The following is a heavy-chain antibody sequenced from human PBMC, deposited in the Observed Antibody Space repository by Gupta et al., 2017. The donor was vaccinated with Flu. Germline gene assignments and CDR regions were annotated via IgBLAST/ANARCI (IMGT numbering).Heavy chain of an antibody. CDR2: IDPKDGST. V-gene: IGHV1-2*06. CDR1: GYRFRGFY. CDR3: SSPREGTDYIWANNRFDS. D-gene: IGHD3-16*02. Sequence: QVQLVQSGAGVKKPGASMRVCCKSSGYRFRGFYLNWVRQVRGQGLEWMGRIDPKDGSTIYAQKFRGRVTMTSDTSTTTAYLELSGLTSDDTAVYHCSSPREGTDYIWANNRFDSWGQGTLVTVSS. J-gene: IGHJ4*02.